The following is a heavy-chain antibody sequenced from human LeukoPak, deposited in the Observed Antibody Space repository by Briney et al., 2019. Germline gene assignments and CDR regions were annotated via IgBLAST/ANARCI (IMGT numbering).Heavy chain of an antibody. Sequence: SETLSLTCTVSGVSINSHYWSWIRQPPGKGLEWIGCIYYSGSTNYNPSLMSRVTISVDTSRNQFSLKLSSVTAADTAVYYCARLKGHYFDSSGSYRDIWGQGTKVTVSS. CDR2: IYYSGST. J-gene: IGHJ3*02. V-gene: IGHV4-59*11. D-gene: IGHD3-22*01. CDR1: GVSINSHY. CDR3: ARLKGHYFDSSGSYRDI.